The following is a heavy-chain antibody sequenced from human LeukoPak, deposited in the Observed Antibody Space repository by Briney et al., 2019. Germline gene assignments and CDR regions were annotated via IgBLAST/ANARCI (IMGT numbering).Heavy chain of an antibody. D-gene: IGHD4-11*01. V-gene: IGHV3-21*01. J-gene: IGHJ5*02. CDR2: ITSSSSYI. CDR1: GFTFSSYS. Sequence: GGSLRLSCAVSGFTFSSYSMNWVRQAPGKGLEWISSITSSSSYIYYADSVKGRFTISRDNAKNSLYLQMNSLRAEDTAVYYCARDLTVTSTCWFDRWGQGTLVTVSS. CDR3: ARDLTVTSTCWFDR.